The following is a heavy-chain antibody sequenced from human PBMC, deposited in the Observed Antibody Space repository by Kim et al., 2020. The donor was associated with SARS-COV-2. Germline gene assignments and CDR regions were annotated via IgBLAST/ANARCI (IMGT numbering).Heavy chain of an antibody. Sequence: STNYHPPLKSRVTISVDTSKNQFSLKLSSVTAADTAVYYCAREIRQSLSDWGQGTLVTVSS. CDR3: AREIRQSLSD. J-gene: IGHJ4*02. CDR2: ST. D-gene: IGHD6-19*01. V-gene: IGHV4-59*01.